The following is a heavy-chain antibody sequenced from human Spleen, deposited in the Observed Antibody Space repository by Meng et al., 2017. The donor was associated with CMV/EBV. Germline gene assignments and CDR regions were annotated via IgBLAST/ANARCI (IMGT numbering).Heavy chain of an antibody. Sequence: GGSLRLSCAASGFTFSNYAMTWVRQAPGKGLEWVSAVSGGGGTTYYADSVQGRFTISRDNSKNTLYLQMNSLRAEDTAVYYCAKDVIAARFSRGMDVWGQGTTVTVSS. J-gene: IGHJ6*02. D-gene: IGHD6-6*01. V-gene: IGHV3-23*01. CDR1: GFTFSNYA. CDR2: VSGGGGTT. CDR3: AKDVIAARFSRGMDV.